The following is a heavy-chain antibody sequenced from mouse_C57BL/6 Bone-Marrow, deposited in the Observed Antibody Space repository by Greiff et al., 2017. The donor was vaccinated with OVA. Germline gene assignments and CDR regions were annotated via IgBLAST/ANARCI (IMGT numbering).Heavy chain of an antibody. D-gene: IGHD1-1*01. CDR1: GYTFTSYG. CDR2: IYPRSGNT. CDR3: ARVGVTVVSLRYVDV. V-gene: IGHV1-81*01. J-gene: IGHJ1*03. Sequence: QVQLQQSGAELARPGASVKLSCKASGYTFTSYGISWVKQRTGQGLEWIGEIYPRSGNTYYNEKFKGKATLTADKSSSTAYMELRSLTSEDSAVYFWARVGVTVVSLRYVDVWGTGTTVTVSS.